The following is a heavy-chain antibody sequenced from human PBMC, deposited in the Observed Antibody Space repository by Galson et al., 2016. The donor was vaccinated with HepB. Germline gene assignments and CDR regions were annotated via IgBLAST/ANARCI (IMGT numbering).Heavy chain of an antibody. Sequence: SLRLSCAASGFSCSDAWMNWLRQVPGKGLEWVGRIKSKTDGGTTDYATPVKGRFTISRDDSKNTVSLQMNSLKSEDTAVYYCATCLTVLKPFDYWGQGTLVTVSS. CDR2: IKSKTDGGTT. J-gene: IGHJ4*02. D-gene: IGHD4/OR15-4a*01. CDR3: ATCLTVLKPFDY. V-gene: IGHV3-15*01. CDR1: GFSCSDAW.